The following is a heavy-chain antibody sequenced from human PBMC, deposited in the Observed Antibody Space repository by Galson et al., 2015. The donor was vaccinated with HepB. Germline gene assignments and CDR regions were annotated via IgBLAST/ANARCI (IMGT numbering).Heavy chain of an antibody. V-gene: IGHV3-74*03. CDR1: GFTFSKYW. D-gene: IGHD2-2*03. CDR2: INTDGIST. J-gene: IGHJ3*02. Sequence: SLRLSCAASGFTFSKYWMHWVRQAPGKGLVWVSRINTDGISTKYADSVKGRSTISRDNAKNTLDLQMDSLSAEDTAVYYCAKAFGYCSSTSCHPDAFDIWGQGTMVTVSS. CDR3: AKAFGYCSSTSCHPDAFDI.